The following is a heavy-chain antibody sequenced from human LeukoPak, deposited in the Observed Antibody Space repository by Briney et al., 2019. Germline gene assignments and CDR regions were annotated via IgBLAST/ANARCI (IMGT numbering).Heavy chain of an antibody. Sequence: PGRSLRLSCAASGFTFSSYGMHWVRQAPGKGLEWVAVIWYDGSNKYYADSVKGRFTISRDNSKNTLYLQMNSLRVEDTAVYYCARDAKAMVRYYYYGMDVWGQGTTVTVSS. V-gene: IGHV3-33*01. CDR1: GFTFSSYG. D-gene: IGHD5-18*01. CDR2: IWYDGSNK. CDR3: ARDAKAMVRYYYYGMDV. J-gene: IGHJ6*02.